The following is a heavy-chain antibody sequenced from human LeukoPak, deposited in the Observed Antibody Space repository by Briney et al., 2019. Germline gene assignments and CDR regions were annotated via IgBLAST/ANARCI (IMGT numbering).Heavy chain of an antibody. J-gene: IGHJ4*02. CDR1: GGSMSSGGYY. Sequence: TSQTLSLTCTVSGGSMSSGGYYWSWIRQHPGEGLEWIGYIYYSGSTYYNPSLKSRVTISVDTSKNQFSLKLSSVTAADTAVYYCARDSYDSSGYKDWGQGTLVTVSS. D-gene: IGHD3-22*01. V-gene: IGHV4-31*03. CDR2: IYYSGST. CDR3: ARDSYDSSGYKD.